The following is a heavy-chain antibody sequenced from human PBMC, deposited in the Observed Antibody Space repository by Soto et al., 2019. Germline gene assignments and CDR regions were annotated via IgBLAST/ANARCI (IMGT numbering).Heavy chain of an antibody. V-gene: IGHV3-73*02. D-gene: IGHD3-3*01. J-gene: IGHJ6*02. CDR3: GYDFWSGYYSVGQTSGMDV. CDR1: GFTFSGSA. CDR2: IRDKVNKYAT. Sequence: EVQLVESRGGLVQPGGSLKLSCAASGFTFSGSAIHWVRQASGKGLEWVGRIRDKVNKYATAYAASVTGRFTISRDDSKNMAYLQMSSLKTDDTAVYYCGYDFWSGYYSVGQTSGMDVWGQGTTVTVSS.